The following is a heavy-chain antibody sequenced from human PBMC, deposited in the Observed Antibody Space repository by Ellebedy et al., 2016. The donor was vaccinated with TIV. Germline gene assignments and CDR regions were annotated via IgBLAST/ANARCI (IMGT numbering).Heavy chain of an antibody. Sequence: GESLKISCAASGFIVSDNYMSWVRQAPGKGLEWVSVLYGSGTTYSADSVRGRFTISRDNSKNTLYLQMNSLRAEDTAVYYCARAVEMPTNPPSDAFDIWGQGTTVTVSS. CDR1: GFIVSDNY. D-gene: IGHD5-24*01. J-gene: IGHJ3*02. CDR3: ARAVEMPTNPPSDAFDI. V-gene: IGHV3-66*01. CDR2: LYGSGTT.